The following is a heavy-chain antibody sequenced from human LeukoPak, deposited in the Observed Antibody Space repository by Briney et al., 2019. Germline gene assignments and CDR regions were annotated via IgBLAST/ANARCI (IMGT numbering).Heavy chain of an antibody. CDR1: GFTFNYAW. D-gene: IGHD1-7*01. CDR2: TVSEIDGGTT. J-gene: IGHJ6*02. Sequence: GGSLRLSCAASGFTFNYAWMSWVRQVPGKGLEWVGQTVSEIDGGTTDYATPVKGRFTISRDDSKSTLYLQMNSLKIEDTAVYYCTTDEDWNYARKDVWGQGATVIASS. CDR3: TTDEDWNYARKDV. V-gene: IGHV3-15*04.